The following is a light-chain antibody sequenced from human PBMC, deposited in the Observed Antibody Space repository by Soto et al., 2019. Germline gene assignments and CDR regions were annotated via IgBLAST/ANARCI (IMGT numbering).Light chain of an antibody. CDR2: GAS. V-gene: IGKV3-15*01. CDR1: QNVRSD. Sequence: EIVMTQSPATLSVSPGERATLSCRASQNVRSDLAWYQQKPGQAPRLLIYGASTRATGIPVRFSGSGSGTDFTLTVSSLQSEDSAVYYCQQYDAWRWTFGQGTKVEIK. CDR3: QQYDAWRWT. J-gene: IGKJ1*01.